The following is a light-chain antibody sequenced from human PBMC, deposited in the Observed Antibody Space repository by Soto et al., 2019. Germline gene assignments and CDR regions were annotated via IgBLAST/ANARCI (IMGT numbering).Light chain of an antibody. Sequence: DIQMTQSPTSLSASVGDRVTITCRASQGIRNFVAWYQQKPGKAPKLLIYAASTLQSGVPSRFSGSGSGTDFTLPINSLQHEDVATYSCQKYSSVPVFGPGTKVEIK. CDR1: QGIRNF. J-gene: IGKJ3*01. CDR3: QKYSSVPV. CDR2: AAS. V-gene: IGKV1-27*01.